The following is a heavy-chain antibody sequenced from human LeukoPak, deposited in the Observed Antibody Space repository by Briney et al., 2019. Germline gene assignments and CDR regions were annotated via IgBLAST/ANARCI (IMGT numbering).Heavy chain of an antibody. V-gene: IGHV4-34*01. D-gene: IGHD6-25*01. CDR2: INHSGST. Sequence: SETLSLTCVVYGGSFSGYYWSWIRQPPGKGLEWIGEINHSGSTNYNPSLKSRVTISVDTSKNQFSLKLSYVTAADTAVYYCATLSSGDYWGQGTLVTVSS. CDR1: GGSFSGYY. J-gene: IGHJ4*02. CDR3: ATLSSGDY.